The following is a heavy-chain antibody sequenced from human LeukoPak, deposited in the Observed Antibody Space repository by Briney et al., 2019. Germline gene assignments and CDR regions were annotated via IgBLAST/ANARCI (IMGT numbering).Heavy chain of an antibody. J-gene: IGHJ4*02. D-gene: IGHD3-9*01. Sequence: PGGSLRLSCAASGFTFTTYGMHWVRQAPGKGLEWVAYIRYDGGIKYYADSVKGRFAISRDNSKNTLYLQVNSLRAEDTAVYYCATGFRYNILTGHKETLGKLDYWGQGTLVTVSS. V-gene: IGHV3-30*02. CDR2: IRYDGGIK. CDR3: ATGFRYNILTGHKETLGKLDY. CDR1: GFTFTTYG.